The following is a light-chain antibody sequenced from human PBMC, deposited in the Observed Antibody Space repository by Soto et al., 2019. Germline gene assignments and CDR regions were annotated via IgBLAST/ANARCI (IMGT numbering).Light chain of an antibody. V-gene: IGKV2-30*01. CDR3: MEGSHWWT. CDR1: QSLVYSDGNTY. CDR2: KVF. Sequence: DVVLTQSPLSLPVTLGQPASISCRSSQSLVYSDGNTYFYWFHQRPGQSPRRLIYKVFNRDSGVPDRFSGSGSGTDFTLEISRVEAEDVGVYYCMEGSHWWTFGQGTRVEIK. J-gene: IGKJ1*01.